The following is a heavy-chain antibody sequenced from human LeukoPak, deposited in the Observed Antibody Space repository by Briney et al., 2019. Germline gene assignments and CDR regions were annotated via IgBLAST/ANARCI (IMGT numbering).Heavy chain of an antibody. CDR3: ATTNRFDP. J-gene: IGHJ5*02. CDR1: VYTFTSYY. V-gene: IGHV1-8*02. CDR2: MNPNSGNP. Sequence: GSSVKVSCKASVYTFTSYYMHWLRQAPGQGIEWMEWMNPNSGNPGHARQFQGRVTMTRNNSISKAYMELSSLRSEDTAVYYCATTNRFDPWGQGTLVTVSS.